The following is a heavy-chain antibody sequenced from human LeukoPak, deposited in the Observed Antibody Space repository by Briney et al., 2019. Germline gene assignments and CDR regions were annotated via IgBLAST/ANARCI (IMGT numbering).Heavy chain of an antibody. CDR3: AKGCVVIRVILVGFHKEAYYFDS. J-gene: IGHJ4*02. D-gene: IGHD3-22*01. CDR2: LSASGGGT. Sequence: GGSLRLSCALSGITLTIYAMAWGPAAPGEGVEWVASLSASGGGTSSAHSVRGRFTISRDNAKNTLYLQMNSLRAEDTAVYFCAKGCVVIRVILVGFHKEAYYFDSWGQGVPVTVSS. CDR1: GITLTIYA. V-gene: IGHV3-23*01.